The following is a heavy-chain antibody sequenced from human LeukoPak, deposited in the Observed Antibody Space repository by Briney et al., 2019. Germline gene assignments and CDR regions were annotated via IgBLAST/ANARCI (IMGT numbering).Heavy chain of an antibody. CDR2: IYPGDSDT. CDR1: GYSFTSYW. Sequence: GESLKISCKGSGYSFTSYWIGWVRQMPGKGLEWVGIIYPGDSDTRYSPSFQGQVTISADKYISTAYLQWSSLEASDTAMYSCATRQVIWSGYYFCYWGQGTPVTVSS. J-gene: IGHJ4*02. V-gene: IGHV5-51*01. D-gene: IGHD3-3*01. CDR3: ATRQVIWSGYYFCY.